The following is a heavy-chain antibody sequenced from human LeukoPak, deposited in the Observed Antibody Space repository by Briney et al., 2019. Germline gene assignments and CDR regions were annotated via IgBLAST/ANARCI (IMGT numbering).Heavy chain of an antibody. J-gene: IGHJ5*02. CDR1: GGSFSGYY. D-gene: IGHD4-17*01. CDR3: ARVCGDYPGDWFDP. V-gene: IGHV4-34*01. Sequence: SETLSLTCAVYGGSFSGYYWSWIRQPPGKGLEWIGEINHCGSTNYNPSLKSRVTISVDTSKNQFSLKLSSVTAADTAVYYCARVCGDYPGDWFDPWGEGTLVTVSS. CDR2: INHCGST.